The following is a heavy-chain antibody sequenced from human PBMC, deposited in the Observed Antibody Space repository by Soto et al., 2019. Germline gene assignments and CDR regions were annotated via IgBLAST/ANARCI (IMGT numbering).Heavy chain of an antibody. CDR1: GFTFSSYG. CDR3: AKVSTCYDDSPFDY. Sequence: PGGSLRLSCAASGFTFSSYGMHWVRQAPGKGLEWVAIISYDGNYKHHADSVKGRFTISRDNSKNTLYLQMNSLRAEDTAVYYCAKVSTCYDDSPFDYWGKGTLVTVSS. D-gene: IGHD3-22*01. V-gene: IGHV3-30*18. J-gene: IGHJ4*02. CDR2: ISYDGNYK.